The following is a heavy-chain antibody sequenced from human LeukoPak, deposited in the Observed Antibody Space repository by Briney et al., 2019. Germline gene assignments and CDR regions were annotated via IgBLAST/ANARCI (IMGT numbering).Heavy chain of an antibody. CDR2: ISHSGNT. D-gene: IGHD2-21*02. J-gene: IGHJ5*02. V-gene: IGHV4-31*03. CDR1: GASIGSRGYS. Sequence: SETLSLTCTVSGASIGSRGYSWTWIRQHPGKGLEWIGYISHSGNTYYNPSLKNRVIISLDTSNNHFSLRLNSETAADTAVYYCAKARDVCGGGCPEVANWFDPWGQGTLVTVSS. CDR3: AKARDVCGGGCPEVANWFDP.